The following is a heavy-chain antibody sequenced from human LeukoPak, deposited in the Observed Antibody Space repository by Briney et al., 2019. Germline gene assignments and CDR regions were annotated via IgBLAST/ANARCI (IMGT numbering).Heavy chain of an antibody. D-gene: IGHD3-22*01. CDR3: AKDLMIVVVITHGFAMDY. J-gene: IGHJ4*02. CDR2: FSGSGGNT. CDR1: GFNFSNYA. V-gene: IGHV3-23*01. Sequence: GGSLRLSCAASGFNFSNYAMTGARQAPGRGWGWVSDFSGSGGNTYYADSVKGRFTISRGNAKNTLHLQMDSLRAEDTAVYYCAKDLMIVVVITHGFAMDYWGQGTLVTVSS.